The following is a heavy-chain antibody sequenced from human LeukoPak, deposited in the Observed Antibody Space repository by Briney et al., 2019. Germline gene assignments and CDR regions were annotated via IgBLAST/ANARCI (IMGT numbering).Heavy chain of an antibody. CDR3: ARAIAMMFDY. Sequence: SGTLSLTCTVSGGSISSSSYYWGWIRQPPGKGLEWIGSIYYSGSTYYNPSLKSRVTISVDTSKNQFSLKLSSVTAADTAVYYCARAIAMMFDYWGQGTLVTVSS. CDR2: IYYSGST. D-gene: IGHD6-13*01. V-gene: IGHV4-39*01. CDR1: GGSISSSSYY. J-gene: IGHJ4*02.